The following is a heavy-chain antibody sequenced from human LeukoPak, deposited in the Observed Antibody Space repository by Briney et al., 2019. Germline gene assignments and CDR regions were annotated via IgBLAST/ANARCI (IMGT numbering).Heavy chain of an antibody. CDR1: GFTFSRYE. D-gene: IGHD6-19*01. V-gene: IGHV3-48*03. CDR3: ARDRTDSSGWYVSSQYYFDY. CDR2: ISSSGSTI. Sequence: GGSLRLSCAASGFTFSRYEMNWVRQAPGKGLEGVSYISSSGSTIYYADSVKGRFTTSRDNAKNSLYLQMNSLRAEDTAVYYCARDRTDSSGWYVSSQYYFDYWGQGTLVTVSS. J-gene: IGHJ4*02.